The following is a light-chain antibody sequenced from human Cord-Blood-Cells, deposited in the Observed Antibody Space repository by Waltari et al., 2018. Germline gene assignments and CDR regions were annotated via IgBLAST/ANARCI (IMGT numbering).Light chain of an antibody. CDR3: QQYGSSPEWT. V-gene: IGKV3-20*01. CDR2: GAS. J-gene: IGKJ1*01. Sequence: EIVFTQSTGTLSLSPGERATLPSRASQSVSSSYLALYQQKPGTAPRLLIYGASSRATGIPDRFSGSGSGTDFTLTISRLEPEDFAVYYCQQYGSSPEWTFGQGTKVESK. CDR1: QSVSSSY.